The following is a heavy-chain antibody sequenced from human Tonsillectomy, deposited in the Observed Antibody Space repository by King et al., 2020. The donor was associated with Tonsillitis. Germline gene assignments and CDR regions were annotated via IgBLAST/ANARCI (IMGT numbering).Heavy chain of an antibody. V-gene: IGHV3-30*18. Sequence: VQLVESGGGVVQPGRSLRLSCAASGFTFSSYGMHWVRQAPGKGLEWVAVISYDGSNKYYADSVKGRFTISRDNSKNTLYLQMNSLRAEDTAVYYCAKDLIGRGGGELQLWGQGTLVTVSS. CDR1: GFTFSSYG. CDR3: AKDLIGRGGGELQL. J-gene: IGHJ4*02. CDR2: ISYDGSNK. D-gene: IGHD1-26*01.